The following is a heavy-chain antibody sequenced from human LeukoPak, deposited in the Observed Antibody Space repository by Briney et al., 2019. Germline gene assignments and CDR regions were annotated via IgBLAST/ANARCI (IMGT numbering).Heavy chain of an antibody. CDR3: AAPTVRGAKYSFDY. V-gene: IGHV1-18*04. CDR2: ISAYNGNT. Sequence: ASVKVSCKASGYTFTSYGISWVGQAPGQGREWMGWISAYNGNTNYAQKLQGRVTMTTDTSTSTVYMELSSLRSEDTAVYYCAAPTVRGAKYSFDYWGQGTLVTVSS. D-gene: IGHD3-10*01. CDR1: GYTFTSYG. J-gene: IGHJ4*02.